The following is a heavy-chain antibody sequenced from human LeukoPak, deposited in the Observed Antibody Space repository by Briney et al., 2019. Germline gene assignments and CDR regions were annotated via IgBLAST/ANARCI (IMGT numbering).Heavy chain of an antibody. D-gene: IGHD2-15*01. J-gene: IGHJ4*02. V-gene: IGHV3-23*01. Sequence: PGGSLRLSCAASGFTLSSLGMQWVRQAPGKGLEWVSHITGGGGSTDYADSVKGRFTISRDNSKNTLYLQMNILRAEDTAVYYCASRDVCSGGTCYGIAYWGQGTLVTVSS. CDR1: GFTLSSLG. CDR2: ITGGGGST. CDR3: ASRDVCSGGTCYGIAY.